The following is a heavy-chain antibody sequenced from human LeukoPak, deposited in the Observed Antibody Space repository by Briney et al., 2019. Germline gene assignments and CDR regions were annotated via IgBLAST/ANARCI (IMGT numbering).Heavy chain of an antibody. V-gene: IGHV4-59*01. D-gene: IGHD6-19*01. CDR3: ARAVEWLPYYFDY. CDR1: GGSISSYY. J-gene: IGHJ4*02. CDR2: IYYSGST. Sequence: PSETLSLTCTVSGGSISSYYWSWIRQPPGKGLEWIGYIYYSGSTNYNPSLKSRVTIPVDTSKNQFSLKLSSVTAADTAVYYCARAVEWLPYYFDYWGQGTLVTVSS.